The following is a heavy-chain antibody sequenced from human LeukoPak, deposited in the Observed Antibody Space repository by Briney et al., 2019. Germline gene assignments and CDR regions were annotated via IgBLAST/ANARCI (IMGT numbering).Heavy chain of an antibody. CDR3: ARGAGSGYYFYMDV. CDR2: INWNGDST. V-gene: IGHV3-20*04. J-gene: IGHJ6*03. Sequence: PGGSLRLSCAASGFIFDDYGMNWVRQAPGKGLEWVSGINWNGDSTGYVDSVKGRFTISRDNAKNSLYLQMNSLRVEDTALYYCARGAGSGYYFYMDVWGKGTKVTVSS. D-gene: IGHD3-10*01. CDR1: GFIFDDYG.